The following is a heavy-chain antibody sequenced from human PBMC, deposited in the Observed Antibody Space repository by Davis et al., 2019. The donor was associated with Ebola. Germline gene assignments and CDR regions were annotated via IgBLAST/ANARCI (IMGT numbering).Heavy chain of an antibody. J-gene: IGHJ4*02. CDR3: AKRGTPTAI. Sequence: GESLKISCAASGFSFSTHWMSWVRQAPGKGLEWVANIKPDGSFRDYLGAVRGRFTISRDNAKNSLDLQMNTLRAEDTAVYFCAKRGTPTAIGGQGTLVTVSS. CDR2: IKPDGSFR. D-gene: IGHD2-2*01. CDR1: GFSFSTHW. V-gene: IGHV3-7*03.